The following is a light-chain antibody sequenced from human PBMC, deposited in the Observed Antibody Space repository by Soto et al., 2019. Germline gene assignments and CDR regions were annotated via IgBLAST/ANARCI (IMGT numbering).Light chain of an antibody. CDR2: DAD. CDR3: QQSASSVT. J-gene: IGKJ5*01. CDR1: QSVSSN. V-gene: IGKV3D-15*01. Sequence: EIVMTQSPATLSVSPGERATLSCRASQSVSSNLAWYQQKPGQAPRLLIYDADTRATGIPDRFSGSGFGTHFTLTISSLEPEDFAMYYCQQSASSVTFGQGTRLE.